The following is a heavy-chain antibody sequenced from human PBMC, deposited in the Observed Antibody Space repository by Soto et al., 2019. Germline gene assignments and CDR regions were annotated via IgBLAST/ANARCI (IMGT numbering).Heavy chain of an antibody. J-gene: IGHJ4*02. D-gene: IGHD3-22*01. Sequence: PGGSLRLSCAASGFTFSSYGMHWVRQAPGKGLEWVAVISYDGSNKYYADSVKGRFTISRDNSKNTLYLQMNSLRAEDTAVYYCAKDYLYYYDSSGYAPGYWGQGTLVTVSS. CDR1: GFTFSSYG. CDR2: ISYDGSNK. CDR3: AKDYLYYYDSSGYAPGY. V-gene: IGHV3-30*18.